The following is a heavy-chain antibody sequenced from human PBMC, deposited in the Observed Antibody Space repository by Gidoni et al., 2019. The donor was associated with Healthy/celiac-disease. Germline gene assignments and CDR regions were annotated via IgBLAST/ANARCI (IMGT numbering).Heavy chain of an antibody. Sequence: QLQLQESGPGLVKPSETLSLTCTVPDGSISSSSYFWGWIRPPPGKGLEWIGSIYYSGSTYYNPSLKSRVTISVDTSKNQFSLKLSSVTAADTAVYYCARRFDNSGYYYFDSWGQGTLVTVSS. CDR3: ARRFDNSGYYYFDS. D-gene: IGHD3-22*01. CDR2: IYYSGST. CDR1: DGSISSSSYF. V-gene: IGHV4-39*01. J-gene: IGHJ4*02.